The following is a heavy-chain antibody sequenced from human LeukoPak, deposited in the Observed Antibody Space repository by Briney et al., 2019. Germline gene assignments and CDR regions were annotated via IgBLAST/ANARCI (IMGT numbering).Heavy chain of an antibody. CDR3: ARHRRYFDWLSPKYYFDY. CDR1: GYSFASYW. J-gene: IGHJ4*02. D-gene: IGHD3-9*01. CDR2: IYPGDSDT. V-gene: IGHV5-51*01. Sequence: GESLKISCKGSGYSFASYWIGWVRQMPGKGLEWMGIIYPGDSDTRYSPSFQGQVTISADKSISTAYLQWSSLKASDTAMYYCARHRRYFDWLSPKYYFDYWGQGTLVTVSS.